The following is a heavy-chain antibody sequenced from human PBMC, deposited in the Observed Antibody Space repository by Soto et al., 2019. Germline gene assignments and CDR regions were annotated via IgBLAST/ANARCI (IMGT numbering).Heavy chain of an antibody. CDR2: ISSDGSDT. CDR1: GFTFSTYY. Sequence: GGSLSLSCAASGFTFSTYYMHWVRQAPGKGLVWVSRISSDGSDTPYADSVKGRFTISRDNAKNTLYLQMNSLRAEDTAVYYCARVSCSSTTCKVPFDYWGQGT. CDR3: ARVSCSSTTCKVPFDY. V-gene: IGHV3-74*01. J-gene: IGHJ4*02. D-gene: IGHD2-2*01.